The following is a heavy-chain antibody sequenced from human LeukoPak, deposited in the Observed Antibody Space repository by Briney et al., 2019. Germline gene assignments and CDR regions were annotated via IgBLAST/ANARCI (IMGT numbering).Heavy chain of an antibody. CDR1: GFKFSDHY. Sequence: GGSQRLSCAASGFKFSDHYIDWVRQAPGKGLEWVGRIKSKTDGGTTDYAAPVKGRFTISRDDSKNTLYLQMNSLKTEDTAVYYCTAYGDYFDYWGQGTLVTVSS. CDR2: IKSKTDGGTT. D-gene: IGHD4-17*01. V-gene: IGHV3-15*01. J-gene: IGHJ4*02. CDR3: TAYGDYFDY.